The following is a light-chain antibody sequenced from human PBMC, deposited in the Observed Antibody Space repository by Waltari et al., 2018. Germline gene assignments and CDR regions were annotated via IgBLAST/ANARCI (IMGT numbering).Light chain of an antibody. J-gene: IGKJ4*01. V-gene: IGKV3-15*01. CDR2: SAS. Sequence: ENLLTQSPVALSVSPGETVTLSCRASQSVTTDFAWYQQQPGQSPRLLIYSASARATGIPARFTGSGSGTQFTLTITDLQPGDFALYFCQQYNSWPLTFGGGTKVAIK. CDR3: QQYNSWPLT. CDR1: QSVTTD.